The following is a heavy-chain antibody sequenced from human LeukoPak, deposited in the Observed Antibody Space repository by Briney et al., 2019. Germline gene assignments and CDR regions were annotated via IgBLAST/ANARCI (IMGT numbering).Heavy chain of an antibody. J-gene: IGHJ4*02. Sequence: ASVKVSCKASGYTFTGYYMHWVRQAPGXXXXXXGWINPNSGGTNYAQKFQGRVTMTRDTSISTAYMELSRLRSDDTAVYYCATTFGGVIVQPIDYWGQGTLVTVSS. CDR3: ATTFGGVIVQPIDY. CDR2: INPNSGGT. V-gene: IGHV1-2*02. CDR1: GYTFTGYY. D-gene: IGHD3-16*02.